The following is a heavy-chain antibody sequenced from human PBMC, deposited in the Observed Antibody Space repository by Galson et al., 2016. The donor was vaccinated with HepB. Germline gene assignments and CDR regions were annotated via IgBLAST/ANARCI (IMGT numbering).Heavy chain of an antibody. CDR1: GFTFSSYA. J-gene: IGHJ6*02. V-gene: IGHV3-64D*09. Sequence: SLRLSCAASGFTFSSYAMHWVRQAPEKGLEYVSAISSDAVTTYYADSVKGRFTISRENSKNTLYLQMSGLRAEDTAVYYCVTQYGVDVWGQGTTVTVS. CDR2: ISSDAVTT. CDR3: VTQYGVDV.